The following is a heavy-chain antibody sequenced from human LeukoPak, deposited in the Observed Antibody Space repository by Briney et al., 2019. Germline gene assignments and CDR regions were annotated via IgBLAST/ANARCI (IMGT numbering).Heavy chain of an antibody. CDR1: GFTFSSYG. CDR3: AKSLSLTVRGVPLADS. D-gene: IGHD3-10*01. CDR2: IRYDGSNK. Sequence: PGGSLRLSCAASGFTFSSYGMHWVRQAPGKGLEWVAFIRYDGSNKYYADSVKGRFTISRDNSKDTLYLQMNSLRAEDTAVYYCAKSLSLTVRGVPLADSWGQGTLVTVSS. J-gene: IGHJ4*02. V-gene: IGHV3-30*02.